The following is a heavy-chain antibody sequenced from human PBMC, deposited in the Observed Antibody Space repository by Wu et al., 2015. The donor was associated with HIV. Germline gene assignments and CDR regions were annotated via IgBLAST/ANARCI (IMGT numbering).Heavy chain of an antibody. J-gene: IGHJ4*02. D-gene: IGHD5-12*01. CDR3: ANDPPTGGYNNGFEF. CDR1: GGNFLSYS. V-gene: IGHV1-69*05. CDR2: IVPLFGSP. Sequence: QVHLEQSGTEVKRPGSSVRVSCLASGGNFLSYSFTWVRQAPGQGLEWMGGIVPLFGSPTYAQEFQGRVTITTDESTRTVYMELTSLRSEDTAIYYCANDPPTGGYNNGFEFWGQGTLVIVSS.